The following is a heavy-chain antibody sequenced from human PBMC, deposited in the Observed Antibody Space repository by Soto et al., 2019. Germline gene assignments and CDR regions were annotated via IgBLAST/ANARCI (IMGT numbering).Heavy chain of an antibody. Sequence: PGGSLRLSCGASGLTFSSYAMSWVRQAPGKGLEGVSGTSGTGGRIYYADSVKGRFTISRDNSKDTLYLQMNSLRAEDTAVYYCAKYQLRYYDSSGYGTLDIWGQGTMVTVSS. CDR1: GLTFSSYA. D-gene: IGHD3-22*01. V-gene: IGHV3-23*01. CDR3: AKYQLRYYDSSGYGTLDI. J-gene: IGHJ3*02. CDR2: TSGTGGRI.